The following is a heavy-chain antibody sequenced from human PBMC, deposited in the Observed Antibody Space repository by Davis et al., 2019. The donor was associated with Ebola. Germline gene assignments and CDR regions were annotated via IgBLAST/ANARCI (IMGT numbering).Heavy chain of an antibody. Sequence: SETLSLTCAVYGGSFSSYYWSWIRQPPGKGLEWVGEINHSGSTNYNPSLMSRVTISVDTSKNQFSLKLSSVTAADTAVYYCARGPSTVNFDYWGQGTLVTVSS. D-gene: IGHD4-17*01. CDR1: GGSFSSYY. J-gene: IGHJ4*02. CDR2: INHSGST. CDR3: ARGPSTVNFDY. V-gene: IGHV4-34*01.